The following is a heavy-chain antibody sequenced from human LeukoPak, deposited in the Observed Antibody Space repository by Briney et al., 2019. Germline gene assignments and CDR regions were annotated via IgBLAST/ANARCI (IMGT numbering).Heavy chain of an antibody. CDR3: ASRHYSDRSGYYSGGVDY. Sequence: GASVKVSCKASGYTFTSHYMHWVRQAPGQGLEWMGWINTNTGNPTYAQGFTGRFVFSLDTSVSTAYLQISSLKAEDTAVYYCASRHYSDRSGYYSGGVDYWGQGTLVTVSS. CDR1: GYTFTSHY. CDR2: INTNTGNP. J-gene: IGHJ4*02. V-gene: IGHV7-4-1*02. D-gene: IGHD3-22*01.